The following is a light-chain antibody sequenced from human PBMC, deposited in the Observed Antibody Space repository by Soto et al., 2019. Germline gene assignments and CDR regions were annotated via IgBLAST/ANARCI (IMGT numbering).Light chain of an antibody. CDR1: QSISSW. CDR3: QQYNSYSPLT. Sequence: DIQMTQYPSTLSASVGGRVTMTCRASQSISSWLAWYQQKPGKAPKLLIYDVSSLESGVPSRFSGSGSGTEFTLTISSLQPDDFATYYCQQYNSYSPLTFGGGTKV. J-gene: IGKJ4*01. CDR2: DVS. V-gene: IGKV1-5*01.